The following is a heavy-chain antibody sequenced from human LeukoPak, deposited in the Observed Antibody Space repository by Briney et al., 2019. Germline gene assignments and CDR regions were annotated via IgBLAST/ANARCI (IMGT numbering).Heavy chain of an antibody. CDR3: ARDRIEQQRTLGRSSNYYYYYYMDV. V-gene: IGHV3-21*01. CDR1: GFTFSTYY. CDR2: ISSSSTYI. J-gene: IGHJ6*03. Sequence: GGSLRLSCAASGFTFSTYYMNWVRQAPGEGLEWVSSISSSSTYIYYADSVKGRFTISRDNAKNSLYLQMNSLRAEDTAVYYCARDRIEQQRTLGRSSNYYYYYYMDVWGKGTTVTVSS. D-gene: IGHD6-13*01.